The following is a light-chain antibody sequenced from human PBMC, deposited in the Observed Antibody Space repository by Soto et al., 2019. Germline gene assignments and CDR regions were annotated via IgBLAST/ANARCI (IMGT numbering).Light chain of an antibody. CDR3: AAWDDSLNGVV. V-gene: IGLV1-44*01. CDR2: STS. J-gene: IGLJ3*02. CDR1: SSNIGTNT. Sequence: QLVLTQPPSVSGTPGQRVTISCSGSSSNIGTNTVHWYQQLPGTAPKVLVYSTSQRPSGVPDRFSGSKSGTSASLAISGLQSEDEADYYCAAWDDSLNGVVFGGGTQLTVL.